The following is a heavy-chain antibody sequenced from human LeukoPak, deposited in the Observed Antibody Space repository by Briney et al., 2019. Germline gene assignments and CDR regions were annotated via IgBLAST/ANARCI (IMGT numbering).Heavy chain of an antibody. Sequence: GRSLRLSCAASGFTFSSYAMHWVRQAPGKGLEWVAVISYDGSNKYYADSVKGRFTISRDNSKNTLYLQMNSLRAEDTAVYYCARHGRSSSTLDYWGQGTLATVSS. CDR2: ISYDGSNK. J-gene: IGHJ4*02. D-gene: IGHD2-2*01. CDR3: ARHGRSSSTLDY. V-gene: IGHV3-30-3*01. CDR1: GFTFSSYA.